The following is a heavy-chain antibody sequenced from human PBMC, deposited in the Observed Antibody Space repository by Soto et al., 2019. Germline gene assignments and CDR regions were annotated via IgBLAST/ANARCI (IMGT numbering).Heavy chain of an antibody. Sequence: ASVKVSCKAFGYTFTSYAIHWVRQAPGQRLEWMGWINAGNGNTKYSQKFQGRVTITRDTSASTAYMELTSLTSEDTAVYYCARDDSGFSGSHYIDYFNYWGQGALVTVSS. CDR3: ARDDSGFSGSHYIDYFNY. CDR1: GYTFTSYA. CDR2: INAGNGNT. D-gene: IGHD1-26*01. J-gene: IGHJ4*02. V-gene: IGHV1-3*01.